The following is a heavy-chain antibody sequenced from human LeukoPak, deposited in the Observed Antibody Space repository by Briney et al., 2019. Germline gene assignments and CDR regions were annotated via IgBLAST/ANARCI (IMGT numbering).Heavy chain of an antibody. D-gene: IGHD3-10*01. V-gene: IGHV3-23*01. CDR2: ISGSGGST. Sequence: GGSLRLSCAASGFTFSSYAMSWVRQAPGKGLEWVPAISGSGGSTYYADSVKGRFTISRDNSKNTLYLQMNSLRAEDTAVYYCAKGSYYGSDFFDYWGQGTLVTVSS. CDR3: AKGSYYGSDFFDY. CDR1: GFTFSSYA. J-gene: IGHJ4*02.